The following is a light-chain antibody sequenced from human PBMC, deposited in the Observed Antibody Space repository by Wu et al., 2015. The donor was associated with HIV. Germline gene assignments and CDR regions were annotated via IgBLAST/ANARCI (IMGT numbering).Light chain of an antibody. CDR2: DSA. CDR3: QQRYSWPWT. V-gene: IGKV3-11*01. Sequence: DILLTQSPATLSLSPGERATLSCRASQNVLWHVAWFQQRPGQGPRVLIYDSANRATGIPDRFSGSGSGTDFTLTINSLEPEDFAVYYCQQRYSWPWTFGQGTRVEL. CDR1: QNVLWH. J-gene: IGKJ1*01.